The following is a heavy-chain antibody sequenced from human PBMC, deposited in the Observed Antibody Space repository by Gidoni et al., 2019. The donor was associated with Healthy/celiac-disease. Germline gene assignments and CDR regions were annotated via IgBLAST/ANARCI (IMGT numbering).Heavy chain of an antibody. CDR3: ARGTILWFGV. Sequence: EVQLVESGGGLVQPGRSLRLSCAASGFTFDDYAMHWVRQAPGKGLEWVSGISWNSGNIGYADSVKGRVTISRDNAKNSLYLQMNSLRAEDTAFYYCARGTILWFGVRGQGTLVTVSS. J-gene: IGHJ4*02. V-gene: IGHV3-9*01. D-gene: IGHD3-10*01. CDR1: GFTFDDYA. CDR2: ISWNSGNI.